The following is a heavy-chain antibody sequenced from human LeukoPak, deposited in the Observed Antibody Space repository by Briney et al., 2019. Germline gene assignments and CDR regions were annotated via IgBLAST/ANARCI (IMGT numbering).Heavy chain of an antibody. D-gene: IGHD6-13*01. Sequence: ASVKVSCKASGYTFTSYYMRWVRQAPGQGLEWMGIINPSGGSTSYAQKFQGRVTMTRDMSTSTVYMELSSLRSEDTAVYYCARDGGVAAAGTCWFDPWGQGTLVTVSS. J-gene: IGHJ5*02. CDR2: INPSGGST. CDR3: ARDGGVAAAGTCWFDP. V-gene: IGHV1-46*01. CDR1: GYTFTSYY.